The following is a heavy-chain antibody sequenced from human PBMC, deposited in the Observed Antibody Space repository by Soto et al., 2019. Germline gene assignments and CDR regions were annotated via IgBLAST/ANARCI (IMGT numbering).Heavy chain of an antibody. CDR1: GFTFSSYA. D-gene: IGHD5-12*01. CDR3: ANLPSLDIVATKRYYFDY. V-gene: IGHV3-23*01. J-gene: IGHJ4*01. CDR2: ISGSGGST. Sequence: EVQLLESGGGLVQPGGSLRLSCAASGFTFSSYAMSWVRQAPGKGLEWVSAISGSGGSTYYADSVKGRFTISRDNSKNQLYLQMNSLRAEDPAVYYCANLPSLDIVATKRYYFDYWCQGTLVTVSS.